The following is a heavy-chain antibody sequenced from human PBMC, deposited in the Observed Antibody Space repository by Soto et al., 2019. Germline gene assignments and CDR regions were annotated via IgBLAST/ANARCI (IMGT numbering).Heavy chain of an antibody. Sequence: ASVKVSCKASGFSFTGYYIHWLRQAPGQGLEWMGWINAHSGGTEYAQKFQGRVTLTRDTSIATAYLTLTSLTSDNTALYYCAKDLTRQLAYWLDPWGQGTQVTVSS. V-gene: IGHV1-2*02. CDR2: INAHSGGT. J-gene: IGHJ5*02. D-gene: IGHD6-6*01. CDR3: AKDLTRQLAYWLDP. CDR1: GFSFTGYY.